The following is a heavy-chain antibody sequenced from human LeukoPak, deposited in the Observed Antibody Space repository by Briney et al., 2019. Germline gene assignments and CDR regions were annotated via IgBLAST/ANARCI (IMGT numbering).Heavy chain of an antibody. CDR3: ARGRDYCSDY. D-gene: IGHD2-15*01. Sequence: GGSLRLSCAASGFTFSSYAMHWVRQAPGKGLEWVAVTSYDGSHIYYPDSVKGRFTISRDIPKNTLHLQMNSLGPEDTALYYCARGRDYCSDYWGQGTLVTVSS. J-gene: IGHJ4*02. CDR2: TSYDGSHI. V-gene: IGHV3-30*04. CDR1: GFTFSSYA.